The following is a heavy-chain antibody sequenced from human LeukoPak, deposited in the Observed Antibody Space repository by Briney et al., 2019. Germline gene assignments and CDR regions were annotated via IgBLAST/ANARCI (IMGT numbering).Heavy chain of an antibody. CDR2: IIPIFGTA. CDR1: GGTFSSYA. V-gene: IGHV1-69*05. Sequence: ASVKVSCKASGGTFSSYAISWVRQAPGQGLEWMGRIIPIFGTANYAQKFQGRVTITTDESTSTAYMELSSLRSEDTAVYYCARGYGSGPYSPLYYYYYMDVWGKGTTVTVSS. J-gene: IGHJ6*03. CDR3: ARGYGSGPYSPLYYYYYMDV. D-gene: IGHD3-10*01.